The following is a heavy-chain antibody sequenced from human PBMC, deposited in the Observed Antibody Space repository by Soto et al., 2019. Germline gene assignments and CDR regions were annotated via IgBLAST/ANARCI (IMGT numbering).Heavy chain of an antibody. D-gene: IGHD3-3*01. J-gene: IGHJ4*02. V-gene: IGHV3-7*01. CDR1: GFTFSSYW. CDR3: GRDWSITIFGVVIWNYFDY. Sequence: GGSLRLSCAASGFTFSSYWMSWVRQAPGKGLEWVANIKQDGSEKYYVDSVKGRFTISRDNAKNSLYLQMNSLRAEDTAVYYCGRDWSITIFGVVIWNYFDYWGQGTLVTVSS. CDR2: IKQDGSEK.